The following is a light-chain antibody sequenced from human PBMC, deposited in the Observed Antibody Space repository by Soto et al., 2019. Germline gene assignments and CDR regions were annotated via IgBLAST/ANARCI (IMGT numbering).Light chain of an antibody. Sequence: QSVLPQPASVSGSPGQSISVSCTGTSGDVGSYDLVSWYQQHPGKAPKLIIHEANKRPSGVSNRFSGSKSGNTASLTISGLQAEDEADYYCCSYAGSGTYVFGTGTKVTVL. CDR1: SGDVGSYDL. CDR2: EAN. V-gene: IGLV2-23*01. J-gene: IGLJ1*01. CDR3: CSYAGSGTYV.